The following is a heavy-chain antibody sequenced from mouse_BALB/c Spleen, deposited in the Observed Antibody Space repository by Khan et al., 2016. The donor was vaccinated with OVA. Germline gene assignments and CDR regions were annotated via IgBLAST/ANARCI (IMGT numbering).Heavy chain of an antibody. Sequence: EVQLVESGPSLVKPSQTLSLTCSVTGDSITSGFWNWIRKFPGNKFEYLGYITYSGNIYYNPSLKSRISITRDTSKSQYYLQLNSVTTEDTATYYCARSYGSWARDYWGQGTSVTVSS. V-gene: IGHV3-8*02. CDR2: ITYSGNI. CDR1: GDSITSGF. J-gene: IGHJ4*01. CDR3: ARSYGSWARDY. D-gene: IGHD1-1*01.